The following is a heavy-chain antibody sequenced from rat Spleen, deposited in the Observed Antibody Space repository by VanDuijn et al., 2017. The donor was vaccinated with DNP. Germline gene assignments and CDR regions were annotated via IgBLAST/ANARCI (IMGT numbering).Heavy chain of an antibody. V-gene: IGHV5-22*01. CDR3: ARQPRPIGSMDA. D-gene: IGHD1-4*01. CDR1: GFTFSDYY. CDR2: ISYDGGNT. J-gene: IGHJ4*01. Sequence: EVQLVESGGGLVQPGRSLKLSCAASGFTFSDYYMAWVRQATTNGLEWVAYISYDGGNTYYRDSVKGRFTISRDNAKSTLYLQMNSLISEDMATYYCARQPRPIGSMDAWGQGTSVTVSS.